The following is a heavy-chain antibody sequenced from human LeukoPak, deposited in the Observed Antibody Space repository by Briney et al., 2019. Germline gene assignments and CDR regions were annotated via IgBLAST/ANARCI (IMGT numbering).Heavy chain of an antibody. J-gene: IGHJ6*02. CDR1: GGSISSYY. CDR3: ARDQGAAVAGRGDPYYYGMDV. V-gene: IGHV4-59*01. CDR2: IYYSGST. Sequence: SETLSLTCTVSGGSISSYYWSWIRQPPGKGLEWIGYIYYSGSTNYNPSLKSRVTISVDTSKNQFSLKLSSVTAADTAVYYCARDQGAAVAGRGDPYYYGMDVWGQGTTVTVSS. D-gene: IGHD6-19*01.